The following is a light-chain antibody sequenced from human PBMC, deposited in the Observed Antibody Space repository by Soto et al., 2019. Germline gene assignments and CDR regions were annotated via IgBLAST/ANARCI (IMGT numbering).Light chain of an antibody. CDR3: AAWDDTLDAQV. CDR2: RNN. V-gene: IGLV1-47*01. CDR1: SGSIASNY. J-gene: IGLJ3*02. Sequence: LTQPHSVSESPGKTVTISCTRSSGSIASNYVQWYQHVPGTAPRLLIQRNNERPSGVPDRFSGSKSGTSVSLAISGLRSDDEATYYCAAWDDTLDAQVFGGGTKLTVL.